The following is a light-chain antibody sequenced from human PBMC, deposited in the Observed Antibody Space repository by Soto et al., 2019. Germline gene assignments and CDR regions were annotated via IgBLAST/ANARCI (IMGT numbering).Light chain of an antibody. Sequence: ETVLSQSPGTLSLSPGDSATLSCRASQSVSSSSLAWYQQKPGQAPRLLFFGVSNRAAGVPDRFGGSGSGTDFTLTISRLEPEDFAVYYCQQYGGSPLTFGVGTKVDIK. CDR3: QQYGGSPLT. J-gene: IGKJ4*01. V-gene: IGKV3-20*01. CDR2: GVS. CDR1: QSVSSSS.